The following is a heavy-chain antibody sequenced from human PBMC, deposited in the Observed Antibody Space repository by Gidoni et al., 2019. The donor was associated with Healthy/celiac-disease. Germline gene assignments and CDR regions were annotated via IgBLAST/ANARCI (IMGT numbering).Heavy chain of an antibody. CDR2: IYYSGST. J-gene: IGHJ4*02. D-gene: IGHD3-10*01. V-gene: IGHV4-39*01. CDR1: GGSISSSSYY. Sequence: QLQLQESGPGLVKPSETLSLTCTVSGGSISSSSYYWGWIRQPPGKGLEWIGSIYYSGSTYYNPSLKSRVTISVDTSKNQFSLKLSSVTAADTAVYYCASGNMVRGVIMMVPGPPDYWGQGTLVTVSS. CDR3: ASGNMVRGVIMMVPGPPDY.